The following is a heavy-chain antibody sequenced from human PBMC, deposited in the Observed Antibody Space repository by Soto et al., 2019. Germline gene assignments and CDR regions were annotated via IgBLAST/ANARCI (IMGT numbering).Heavy chain of an antibody. CDR1: GFTISRNA. V-gene: IGHV3-23*01. D-gene: IGHD1-1*01. Sequence: GGSLRLSCAASGFTISRNAMYWVRQAPGKGLEWISGISERGDTTHYAESVKGRFTISRDTSKNTLYLQLNTLRADDTAVYYCEKDKPGTTSFDYWGQGTLVPVSP. CDR3: EKDKPGTTSFDY. CDR2: ISERGDTT. J-gene: IGHJ4*02.